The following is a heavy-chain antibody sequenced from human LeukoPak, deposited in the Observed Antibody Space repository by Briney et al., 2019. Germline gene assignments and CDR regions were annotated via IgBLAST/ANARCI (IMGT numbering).Heavy chain of an antibody. V-gene: IGHV6-1*01. D-gene: IGHD2-2*01. Sequence: SQTLSLTCAISGDSISSNSAAWNWIRQSPSRGLEWLGRTYHRSKWYNNYAISVKSRITINPDTSKNQFSLQLNSVTPEGTAVYYCARDLCTSSSCPNNWIDPWGQGTLVTVSS. CDR3: ARDLCTSSSCPNNWIDP. J-gene: IGHJ5*02. CDR1: GDSISSNSAA. CDR2: TYHRSKWYN.